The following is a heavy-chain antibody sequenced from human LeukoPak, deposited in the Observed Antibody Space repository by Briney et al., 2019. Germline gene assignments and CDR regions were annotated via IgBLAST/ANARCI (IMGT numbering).Heavy chain of an antibody. CDR1: GFTFSSYA. D-gene: IGHD6-19*01. J-gene: IGHJ4*02. CDR2: ISGSGGST. CDR3: AKDRWGAVASFDY. V-gene: IGHV3-23*01. Sequence: GGSLRLSCAASGFTFSSYAMSWVRQAPGKGLEWVSAISGSGGSTYYAVSVKGRFTISRDNSKNTLSLQMNSLRAEDTAVYYCAKDRWGAVASFDYWGQGTLVTVSS.